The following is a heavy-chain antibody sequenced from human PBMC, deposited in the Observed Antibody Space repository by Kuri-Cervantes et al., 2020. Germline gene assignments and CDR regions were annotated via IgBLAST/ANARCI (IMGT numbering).Heavy chain of an antibody. V-gene: IGHV4-31*03. CDR3: ARGRNGDTTSPP. D-gene: IGHD1-14*01. CDR2: IYYSGST. J-gene: IGHJ5*02. CDR1: GGSISSGGYY. Sequence: LRPSCTVSGGSISSGGYYWSWIRQHPGKGLEWIGYIYYSGSTNYNPSLKSRVTMSVDTSKNQFSLHLTSLTAADTAMYYCARGRNGDTTSPPWGQGTLVTVSS.